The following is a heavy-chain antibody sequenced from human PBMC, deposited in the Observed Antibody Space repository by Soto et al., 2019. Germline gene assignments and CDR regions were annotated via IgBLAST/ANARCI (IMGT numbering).Heavy chain of an antibody. CDR1: GYTFTSYY. J-gene: IGHJ5*02. CDR2: INPSGCST. Sequence: APVKVSCKASGYTFTSYYMHWVRQAPGQGLEWMGIINPSGCSTSYAQKFQGRVTMTRDTSTSTVYMELSSLRSEDTAVYYCARRRYCSSTSCYQSWFDPWGQGTLVTVSS. V-gene: IGHV1-46*03. D-gene: IGHD2-2*01. CDR3: ARRRYCSSTSCYQSWFDP.